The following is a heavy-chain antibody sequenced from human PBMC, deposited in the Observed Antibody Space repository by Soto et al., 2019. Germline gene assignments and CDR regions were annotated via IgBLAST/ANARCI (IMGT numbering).Heavy chain of an antibody. V-gene: IGHV1-69*06. D-gene: IGHD3-22*01. CDR1: EDTFRNYA. CDR2: IIPIFGTA. Sequence: QVELVQSGAEVKKPGSSVKVSCQASEDTFRNYAISWVRQAPGQGLEWMGGIIPIFGTANYAQKFQGRVTITADTSANTVYLELSSLRSEDTAVYYCAGTYDTSGDYPYYFEYWGQGTLVTVSS. CDR3: AGTYDTSGDYPYYFEY. J-gene: IGHJ4*02.